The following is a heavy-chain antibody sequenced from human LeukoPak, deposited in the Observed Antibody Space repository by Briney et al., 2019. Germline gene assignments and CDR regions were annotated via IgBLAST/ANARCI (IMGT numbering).Heavy chain of an antibody. CDR2: ISAYDGNT. V-gene: IGHV1-18*01. CDR3: ATELRSGYFDY. CDR1: GHTFSNYG. D-gene: IGHD3-22*01. J-gene: IGHJ4*02. Sequence: ASVKVSFKASGHTFSNYGISWVRQAPGQGLEWMGWISAYDGNTNYAQKLQGRVTMTTDTSASTAYMELRSLRSEDTAIYYCATELRSGYFDYWGQGTLVTVSS.